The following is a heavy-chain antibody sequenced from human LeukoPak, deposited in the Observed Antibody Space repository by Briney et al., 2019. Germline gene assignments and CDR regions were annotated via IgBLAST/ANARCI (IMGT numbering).Heavy chain of an antibody. CDR2: INWNGGST. V-gene: IGHV3-20*04. J-gene: IGHJ4*01. Sequence: PGGSLSLSCAASGFTFDDYGMSWVRHAPGKGLEWVSGINWNGGSTGYADSVKGRFTISRDNAKNSLYLQMNSLRAEDTALYYCARGLSYYDSRGYYYFDYWGHGTLVTVSS. D-gene: IGHD3-22*01. CDR1: GFTFDDYG. CDR3: ARGLSYYDSRGYYYFDY.